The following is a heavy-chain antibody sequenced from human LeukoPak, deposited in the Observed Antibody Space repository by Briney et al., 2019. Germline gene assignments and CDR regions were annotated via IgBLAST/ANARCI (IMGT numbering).Heavy chain of an antibody. Sequence: GASVKVSCKASGGTFSSYAIGWVRQAPRQGLEWMGGIIPIFGTANYAQKFQGRVTITADESTSTAYMELSSLRSEDTAVYYCARIAVAGTRLTDDYWGQGTLVTVSS. CDR2: IIPIFGTA. V-gene: IGHV1-69*13. CDR3: ARIAVAGTRLTDDY. J-gene: IGHJ4*02. CDR1: GGTFSSYA. D-gene: IGHD6-19*01.